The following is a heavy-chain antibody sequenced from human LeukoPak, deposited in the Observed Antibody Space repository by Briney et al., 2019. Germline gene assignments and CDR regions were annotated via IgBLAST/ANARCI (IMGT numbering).Heavy chain of an antibody. D-gene: IGHD6-19*01. CDR3: ASGRSGWYYFDY. CDR1: GGTFSSYA. V-gene: IGHV1-69*04. CDR2: IIPILGIA. Sequence: WASVKVSCKASGGTFSSYAISWVRQAPGQGLEWMGRIIPILGIANYAQKFQGRVTITADKSTSTAYMELSSLRSEDTAVYYCASGRSGWYYFDYWGQGTLVTVSS. J-gene: IGHJ4*02.